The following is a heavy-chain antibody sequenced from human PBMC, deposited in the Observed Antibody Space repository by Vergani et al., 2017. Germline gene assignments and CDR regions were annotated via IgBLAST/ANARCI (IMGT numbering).Heavy chain of an antibody. Sequence: EVQLLESGGGLVQPGGSLRLSCAASGFTFSSYALSWVRQAPGKGLEWVSAISGSGGSTYYADSVKGRLTISRDNTKNTLYLQMNSLRAEDTAVYSCAKERSRGYDAFDIWGQGTMVTVSS. CDR3: AKERSRGYDAFDI. D-gene: IGHD3-22*01. CDR2: ISGSGGST. J-gene: IGHJ3*02. V-gene: IGHV3-23*01. CDR1: GFTFSSYA.